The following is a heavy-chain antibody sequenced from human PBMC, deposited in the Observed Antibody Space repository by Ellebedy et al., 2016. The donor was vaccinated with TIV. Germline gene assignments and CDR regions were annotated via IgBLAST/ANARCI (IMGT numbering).Heavy chain of an antibody. CDR1: GYTFTSYH. Sequence: ASVKVSCKASGYTFTSYHMHWVRQAPGQGLEWMGIINPSGGSTTYAQKFQGRVIMTRDTSTSTVNMEVSSLRSADTAVYYCARDLYMDVWGKGTTVTVSS. CDR3: ARDLYMDV. CDR2: INPSGGST. J-gene: IGHJ6*03. V-gene: IGHV1-46*01.